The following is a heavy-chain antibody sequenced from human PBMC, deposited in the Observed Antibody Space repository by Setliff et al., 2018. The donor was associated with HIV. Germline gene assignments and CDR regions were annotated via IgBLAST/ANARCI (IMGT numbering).Heavy chain of an antibody. J-gene: IGHJ4*02. Sequence: GASVKVSCKASGYTFTDYYIHWVQQAPGKGLEWMGHIDPEDGETIYADNFQGRVTMTADRSTNTAYMELGSVRSEDTAVYYCASFVFRDSTDEYYRPPGDHPLYYFDYWAQGTLVTVSS. CDR1: GYTFTDYY. CDR3: ASFVFRDSTDEYYRPPGDHPLYYFDY. CDR2: IDPEDGET. D-gene: IGHD3-10*01. V-gene: IGHV1-69-2*01.